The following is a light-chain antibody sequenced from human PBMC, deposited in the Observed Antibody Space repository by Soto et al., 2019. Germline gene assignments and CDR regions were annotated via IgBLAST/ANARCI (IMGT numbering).Light chain of an antibody. V-gene: IGKV3-15*01. Sequence: EMVMTQSPATLSVSPGERATLSCSATQSVSSNLAWYQQKPGQAPRLLIYGASTRATGIPARFSGRGSGTEFTLTISSLQSEDFAVYYCQQYTNWPPFTFGPGTKVDIK. CDR1: QSVSSN. J-gene: IGKJ3*01. CDR2: GAS. CDR3: QQYTNWPPFT.